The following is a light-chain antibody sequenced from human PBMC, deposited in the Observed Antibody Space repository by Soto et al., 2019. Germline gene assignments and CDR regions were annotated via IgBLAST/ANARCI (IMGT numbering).Light chain of an antibody. CDR3: VLYMGSGISV. V-gene: IGLV8-61*01. CDR2: STN. J-gene: IGLJ3*02. Sequence: QTVVTQEPSLSVSPGGTVTLTCGLSSGSVSTNYYTSWYQQTPGQAPRTLIYSTNTRSSGVPDRFSGSILGNKAALTITGAQADDDSDYYCVLYMGSGISVFGGGTKLTVL. CDR1: SGSVSTNYY.